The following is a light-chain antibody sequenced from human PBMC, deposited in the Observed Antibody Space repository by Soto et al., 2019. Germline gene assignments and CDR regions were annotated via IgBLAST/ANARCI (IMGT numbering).Light chain of an antibody. CDR1: QSINSY. V-gene: IGKV1-5*03. Sequence: DIQMTQSPSTLSASVGDRVTIACRASQSINSYLAWYQQKPGKAPNLLIYKASNLASGVASRFTGGGSGTDFTLTINSLQPDDSATYFCQQYNSYSYTFGQGTKLEIK. CDR2: KAS. CDR3: QQYNSYSYT. J-gene: IGKJ2*01.